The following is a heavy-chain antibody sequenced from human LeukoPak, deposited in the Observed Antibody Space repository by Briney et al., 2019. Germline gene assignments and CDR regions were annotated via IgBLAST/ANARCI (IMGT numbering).Heavy chain of an antibody. CDR2: ISTYNGDT. V-gene: IGHV1-18*01. J-gene: IGHJ4*02. CDR1: GYTFTSYG. D-gene: IGHD1-7*01. Sequence: ASVKVSCKASGYTFTSYGISWVRQAPGQGLEWMGWISTYNGDTNYAQKLQGRVTMTTDTSTSTAYMELRSLRSDDTAVYYCATHADGTTDYWGQGTLVTVSS. CDR3: ATHADGTTDY.